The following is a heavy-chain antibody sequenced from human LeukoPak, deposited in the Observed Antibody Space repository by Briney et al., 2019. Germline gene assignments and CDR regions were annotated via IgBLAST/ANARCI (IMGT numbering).Heavy chain of an antibody. Sequence: GASLRFSCAASGFTFINYAMNWVRQAPGGGLEWVSSVTGSGRDTYPADSVKGRFTISRDNSKNTLYLQMNSLRAEDTAIYYCAKGAREYCSGAICYPFDYWGQGTLVTVSS. D-gene: IGHD2-2*01. CDR2: VTGSGRDT. CDR3: AKGAREYCSGAICYPFDY. J-gene: IGHJ4*02. CDR1: GFTFINYA. V-gene: IGHV3-23*01.